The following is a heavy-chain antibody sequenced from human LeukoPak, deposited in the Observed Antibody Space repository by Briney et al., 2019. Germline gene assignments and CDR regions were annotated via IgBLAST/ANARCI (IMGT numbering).Heavy chain of an antibody. CDR1: GYTFTDYY. D-gene: IGHD3-22*01. CDR2: ISHSRVS. J-gene: IGHJ5*02. CDR3: ARSSYYYDSSGPGNWFDP. Sequence: ASVKVSCKPSGYTFTDYYLHWVRQAPGQGLQWMGRISHSRVSDYAQKFQGRVTITRNTSISTAYMELSSLRSEDTAVYYCARSSYYYDSSGPGNWFDPWGQGTLVTVSS. V-gene: IGHV1-2*06.